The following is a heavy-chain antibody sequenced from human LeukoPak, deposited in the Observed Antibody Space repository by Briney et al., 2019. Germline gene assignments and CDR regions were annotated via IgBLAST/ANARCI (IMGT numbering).Heavy chain of an antibody. CDR2: IKQDGGEK. D-gene: IGHD2-15*01. CDR3: ARLYCSGGGCYSAFDY. Sequence: PGGSLRLSCAASGFXFSGYWMSWVRQAPGKGLEWSANIKQDGGEKYYVDSVKGRFTISRDNAENSLYLQMNSLRAEDTAVYYCARLYCSGGGCYSAFDYWGQGTLVTVSS. CDR1: GFXFSGYW. V-gene: IGHV3-7*04. J-gene: IGHJ4*02.